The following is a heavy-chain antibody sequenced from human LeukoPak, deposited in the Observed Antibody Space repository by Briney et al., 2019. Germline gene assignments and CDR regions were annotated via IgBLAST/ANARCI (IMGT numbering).Heavy chain of an antibody. D-gene: IGHD3-22*01. CDR1: GGSVSSGGYY. V-gene: IGHV4-61*08. CDR2: IYYSGST. Sequence: SETLSLTCTVSGGSVSSGGYYWSWIRQPPGKGLEWIGYIYYSGSTNYNPSLKSRVTISVDTSKKQFSVKLSAVTAADTAVYYCASEYYYDSSGYYPPHAFDIWGQGTMVTVSS. J-gene: IGHJ3*02. CDR3: ASEYYYDSSGYYPPHAFDI.